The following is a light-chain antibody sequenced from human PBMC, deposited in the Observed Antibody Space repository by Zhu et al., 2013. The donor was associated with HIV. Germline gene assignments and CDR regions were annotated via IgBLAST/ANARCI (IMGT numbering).Light chain of an antibody. J-gene: IGKJ1*01. V-gene: IGKV3-15*01. CDR3: QQYNSYSGWT. Sequence: EVVMTQSPATLSVSPGERVTLSCRASQSVDNYLAWYQQKPGQAPRLLIHDASSRATGVPPRFSGSGSGTEFTLTISSLQPDDFATYYCQQYNSYSGWTFGQGTKVEIK. CDR2: DAS. CDR1: QSVDNY.